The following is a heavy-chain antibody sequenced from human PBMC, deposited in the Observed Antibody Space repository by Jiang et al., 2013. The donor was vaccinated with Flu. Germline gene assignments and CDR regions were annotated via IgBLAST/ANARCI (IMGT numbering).Heavy chain of an antibody. CDR2: TYYRSKWYN. D-gene: IGHD6-6*01. J-gene: IGHJ4*02. CDR3: AREGSIAARPLAFDY. Sequence: SAAWNWIRQSPSRGLEWLGRTYYRSKWYNDYAVSVKSRITINPDTSKNQFSLQLNSVTPEDTAVYYCAREGSIAARPLAFDYWGQGTLVTVSS. CDR1: SAA. V-gene: IGHV6-1*01.